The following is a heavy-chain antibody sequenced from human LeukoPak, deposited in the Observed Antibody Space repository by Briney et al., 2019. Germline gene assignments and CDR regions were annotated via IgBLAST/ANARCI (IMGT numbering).Heavy chain of an antibody. CDR2: IIPIFGTA. V-gene: IGHV1-69*13. J-gene: IGHJ4*02. CDR1: GGTFSSYA. Sequence: ASVNVSCKASGGTFSSYAISWVRQAPGQGLGWMGGIIPIFGTANYAQKFQGRVTITADESTSTAYMELSSLRSEDTAVYYCAIPESSRSHTFDYWGQGTLVTVSS. CDR3: AIPESSRSHTFDY. D-gene: IGHD2-2*01.